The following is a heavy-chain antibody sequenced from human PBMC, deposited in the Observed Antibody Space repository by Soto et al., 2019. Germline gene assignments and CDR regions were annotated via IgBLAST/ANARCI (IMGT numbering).Heavy chain of an antibody. V-gene: IGHV1-69*01. D-gene: IGHD3-3*01. CDR1: GGTFSSYA. CDR3: ARKVRFLEWSAVGFFGMDV. CDR2: IIPIFGTA. Sequence: QVQLVQSGAEVKKPGSSVKVSCKASGGTFSSYAISWVRQAPGQGLEWMGGIIPIFGTANYAQKFQGRVTITADESTSTAYMELSSLRSEDTAVYYCARKVRFLEWSAVGFFGMDVWGQGTTVTVSS. J-gene: IGHJ6*02.